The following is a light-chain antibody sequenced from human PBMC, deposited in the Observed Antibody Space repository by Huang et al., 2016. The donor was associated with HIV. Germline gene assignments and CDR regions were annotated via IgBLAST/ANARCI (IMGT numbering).Light chain of an antibody. Sequence: ERVMTQSPDTLSVSPGERATLDCRASQYVSSNLAWYQQKPGQAPRLLVYGASTRVIDIPARFSGSGSGTEFTLTISSLQSEDSAVYYCQQYNNWPRTFGQGTKLEIK. CDR2: GAS. V-gene: IGKV3-15*01. J-gene: IGKJ2*01. CDR1: QYVSSN. CDR3: QQYNNWPRT.